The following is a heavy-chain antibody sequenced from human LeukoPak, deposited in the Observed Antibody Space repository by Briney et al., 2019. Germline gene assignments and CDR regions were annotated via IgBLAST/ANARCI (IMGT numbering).Heavy chain of an antibody. CDR1: EFTFSSYT. D-gene: IGHD3-9*01. CDR3: ASDYDIFTGCDY. Sequence: GGSLRLSCAASEFTFSSYTMNWVRQAPGKGLEWVANIKQDGSEKDYVDSVKGRFTISRDNAKNSLYLQMNSLRAEDTAVYYCASDYDIFTGCDYWGQGTLLTVSS. CDR2: IKQDGSEK. J-gene: IGHJ4*02. V-gene: IGHV3-7*01.